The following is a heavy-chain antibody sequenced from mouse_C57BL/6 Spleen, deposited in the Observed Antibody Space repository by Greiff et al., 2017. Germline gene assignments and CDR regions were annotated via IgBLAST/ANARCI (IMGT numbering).Heavy chain of an antibody. D-gene: IGHD1-1*01. Sequence: VQLQQSGAELVKPGASVKISCKASGYAFTSYWMNWVKQRPEKGLEWIGQIYPGDGGTTYNEKFKGKATLTADKSSSTAYMQLSSLTSEDSAVDFCASYYGSSLSWFAYWGKGTMVTVSA. CDR3: ASYYGSSLSWFAY. V-gene: IGHV1-80*01. J-gene: IGHJ3*01. CDR2: IYPGDGGT. CDR1: GYAFTSYW.